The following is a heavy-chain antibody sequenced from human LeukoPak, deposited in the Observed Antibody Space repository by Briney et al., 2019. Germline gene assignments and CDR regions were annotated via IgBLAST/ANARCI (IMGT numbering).Heavy chain of an antibody. D-gene: IGHD1-7*01. J-gene: IGHJ4*02. CDR1: GFTFRNAW. Sequence: PGGSLRLSCAASGFTFRNAWMSWVRQAPGKGLEWVGRIKSKTDGGTTDYAAPVKGRFTISRDDSTNTLFLQMNSLKTEDTAVYYCTTGWTGTLDFWGQGTLVTVSS. V-gene: IGHV3-15*01. CDR3: TTGWTGTLDF. CDR2: IKSKTDGGTT.